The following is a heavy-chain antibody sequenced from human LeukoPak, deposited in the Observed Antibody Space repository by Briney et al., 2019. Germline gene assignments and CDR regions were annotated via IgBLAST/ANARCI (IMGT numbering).Heavy chain of an antibody. D-gene: IGHD3-22*01. Sequence: GSLRLSCAASGFSFSTSGMHWIRQAPGKGLEWVSAISGSGGSTYYADSVKGRFTISRDNSKNTLYLQMNSLRAEDTAVYYCASGDSSGYWVDYWGQGTLVTVSS. V-gene: IGHV3-23*01. CDR3: ASGDSSGYWVDY. J-gene: IGHJ4*02. CDR1: GFSFSTSG. CDR2: ISGSGGST.